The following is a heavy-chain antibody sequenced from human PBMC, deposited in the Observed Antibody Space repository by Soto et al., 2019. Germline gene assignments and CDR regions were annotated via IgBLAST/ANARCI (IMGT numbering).Heavy chain of an antibody. D-gene: IGHD1-1*01. V-gene: IGHV2-5*02. CDR1: GFSLSSSGVG. Sequence: QITLKESGPTLVKPTQTLTLTCTFSGFSLSSSGVGVGWLRQPPGKALEWLAFIYWDDDKRYSPSLSSRLNITKGTSDNQVRLIMTNVDPEDSATYYCAQRSPYSNNWSSGWFDYWGQGTLVTVSS. CDR2: IYWDDDK. J-gene: IGHJ4*02. CDR3: AQRSPYSNNWSSGWFDY.